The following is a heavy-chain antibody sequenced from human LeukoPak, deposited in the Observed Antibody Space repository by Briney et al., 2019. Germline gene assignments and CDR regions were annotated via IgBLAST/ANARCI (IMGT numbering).Heavy chain of an antibody. D-gene: IGHD6-19*01. CDR2: IYYTGST. CDR3: ARGRYGGGWYDY. J-gene: IGHJ4*02. V-gene: IGHV4-59*01. CDR1: GGSIDTYY. Sequence: KPSETLSLTCTVSGGSIDTYYWTWIRRPPGKGLEYIAYIYYTGSTDYNPSFKSRVRMSLDTSKNQFSLVLNSVTAADTAVYYCARGRYGGGWYDYWGQGTLVTVSS.